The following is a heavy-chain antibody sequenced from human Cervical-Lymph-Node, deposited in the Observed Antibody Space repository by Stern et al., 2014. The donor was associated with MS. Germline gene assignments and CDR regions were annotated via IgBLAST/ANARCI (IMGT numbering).Heavy chain of an antibody. CDR2: VYCSGTT. CDR1: GGSLTNGGYY. CDR3: ARGDPDAFDI. J-gene: IGHJ3*02. V-gene: IGHV4-31*03. Sequence: QLQMQESGPGLVKTSQTLSLTCTVTGGSLTNGGYYWTWIRQQPGKGLEYIGYVYCSGTTNYNPSLKSRVLMSIDTSKRQFSLKLNSVTAADTAVYYCARGDPDAFDIWGLGTMVTVSS.